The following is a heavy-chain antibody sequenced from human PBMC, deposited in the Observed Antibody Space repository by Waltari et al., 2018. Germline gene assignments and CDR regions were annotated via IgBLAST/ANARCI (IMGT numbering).Heavy chain of an antibody. V-gene: IGHV4-39*07. CDR1: GGSIRSSSYY. J-gene: IGHJ4*02. CDR3: ARGFGIVGATPYYFDY. Sequence: QLQLQESGPGLVKPSETLSLTCTVSGGSIRSSSYYWGWIRQPPGNGLEWIGSIYYIGSTYYNPSLKSRVTISVDTSKNQFSLKLSSVTAADTAMYYCARGFGIVGATPYYFDYWGQGTLVTVSS. CDR2: IYYIGST. D-gene: IGHD1-26*01.